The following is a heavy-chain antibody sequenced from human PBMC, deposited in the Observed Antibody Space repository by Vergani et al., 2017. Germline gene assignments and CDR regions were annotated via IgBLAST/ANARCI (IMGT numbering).Heavy chain of an antibody. D-gene: IGHD3-16*01. Sequence: EVQLLESGGCLVQPGGSLRLSCAASGFTVSSNYMSWVRQAPGKGLEWVSVIYSGGSTYYADSVKGRFTISRDNSKNTLYLQMNSLRAEDTAVYYCARANLGLLDYWGQGTLVTVSS. V-gene: IGHV3-66*01. CDR2: IYSGGST. J-gene: IGHJ4*02. CDR1: GFTVSSNY. CDR3: ARANLGLLDY.